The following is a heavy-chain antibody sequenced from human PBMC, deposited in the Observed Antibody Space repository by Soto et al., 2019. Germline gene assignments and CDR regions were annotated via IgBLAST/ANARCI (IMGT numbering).Heavy chain of an antibody. CDR1: GYTFTGYY. J-gene: IGHJ6*02. D-gene: IGHD2-15*01. CDR2: INPNSGGT. CDR3: ARALGYCSGGSCYSDYYYGMDV. V-gene: IGHV1-2*04. Sequence: ASVKVSCKASGYTFTGYYMHWVRQAPGQGLEWMGWINPNSGGTNYAQKFQGWVTMTRDTSISTAYMELSRLRSDDTAVYYCARALGYCSGGSCYSDYYYGMDVWGHGTTVTVSS.